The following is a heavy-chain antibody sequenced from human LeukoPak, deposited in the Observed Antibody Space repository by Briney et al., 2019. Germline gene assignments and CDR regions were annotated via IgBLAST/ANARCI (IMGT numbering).Heavy chain of an antibody. D-gene: IGHD1-1*01. CDR3: ARKEGTH. V-gene: IGHV4-59*01. Sequence: RASETLSLTCTVSGASFSTDFWSWVRQPPGKGLEWIGYMYYSGDTSYNPSLKGRVTVSIDTSKNQFSLTLTSVTAADTAVYYCARKEGTHWGQGILVTVSS. CDR1: GASFSTDF. CDR2: MYYSGDT. J-gene: IGHJ4*02.